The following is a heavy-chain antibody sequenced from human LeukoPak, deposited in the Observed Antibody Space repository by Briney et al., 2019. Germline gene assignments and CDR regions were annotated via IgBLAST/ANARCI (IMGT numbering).Heavy chain of an antibody. CDR2: INPNSGGT. D-gene: IGHD4-17*01. J-gene: IGHJ5*02. Sequence: ASVKVSCKASGYTFTGYYMHWVRQAPGQGLEWMGRINPNSGGTNYSQKFQGRVTITRDTSASTAYMELSSLRSEDTAVYYCARVGTTATLLFDPWGRGTLVTVSS. CDR3: ARVGTTATLLFDP. CDR1: GYTFTGYY. V-gene: IGHV1-2*06.